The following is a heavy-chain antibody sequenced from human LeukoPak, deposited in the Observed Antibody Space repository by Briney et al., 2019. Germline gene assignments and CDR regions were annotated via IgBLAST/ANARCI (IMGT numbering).Heavy chain of an antibody. V-gene: IGHV4-34*01. CDR3: ARAPPYGYTNPLLGFDY. D-gene: IGHD5-24*01. J-gene: IGHJ4*02. Sequence: SETLSLTCAVYGGSFSGCYWSWIRQPPGKGLEWIGEINHSGSTNYNPSLKSRVTISVDTSKNQFSLKLSSVTAADTAVYYCARAPPYGYTNPLLGFDYWGQGTLVTVSS. CDR1: GGSFSGCY. CDR2: INHSGST.